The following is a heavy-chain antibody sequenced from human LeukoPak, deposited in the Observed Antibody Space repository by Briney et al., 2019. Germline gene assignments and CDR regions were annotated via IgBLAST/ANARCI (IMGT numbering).Heavy chain of an antibody. D-gene: IGHD1-26*01. CDR1: GFTFSNYW. V-gene: IGHV3-7*03. CDR2: INHNGNVN. J-gene: IGHJ4*02. CDR3: AARSSGNPYF. Sequence: GGSLRLSCAASGFTFSNYWMNWARQAPGKGLEWVASINHNGNVNYYVDSVKGRFTISRDNAENSLYLQMSSLRVEDTAVYYCAARSSGNPYFWGQGTLVTVSS.